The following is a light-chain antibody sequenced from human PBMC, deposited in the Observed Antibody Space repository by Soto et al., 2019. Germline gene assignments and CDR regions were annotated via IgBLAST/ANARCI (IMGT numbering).Light chain of an antibody. V-gene: IGKV3-20*01. CDR2: GAS. CDR1: QSVSSSY. CDR3: QQYGSSPTWT. Sequence: EIVLTQSPITLSLSPGERATLSCRASQSVSSSYLAWYQQKPGQAPRLLLYGASTRATGIPDRFSGSGSGTDFTLTISRLEPEDSAVYYCQQYGSSPTWTFGQGTKVDIK. J-gene: IGKJ1*01.